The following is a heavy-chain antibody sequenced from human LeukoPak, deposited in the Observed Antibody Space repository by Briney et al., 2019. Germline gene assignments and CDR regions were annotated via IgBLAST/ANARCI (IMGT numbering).Heavy chain of an antibody. CDR2: ISYDGSNK. Sequence: GGSLRLSCAASGFTFSNFAMSWVRQAPGKGLEWVAVISYDGSNKYYADSVKGRFTISRDNSKSTLYLQMNSLRAEDTAVYYCARVTIAAAYYYYGMDVWGQGTTVTVSS. V-gene: IGHV3-30-3*01. D-gene: IGHD6-13*01. CDR3: ARVTIAAAYYYYGMDV. CDR1: GFTFSNFA. J-gene: IGHJ6*02.